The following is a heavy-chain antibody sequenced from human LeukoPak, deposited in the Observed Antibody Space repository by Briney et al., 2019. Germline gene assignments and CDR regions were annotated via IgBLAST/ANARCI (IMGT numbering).Heavy chain of an antibody. CDR1: GYSISSGYY. CDR2: IYHSGST. J-gene: IGHJ5*02. V-gene: IGHV4-38-2*02. Sequence: SETLSLTCTVSGYSISSGYYWGWIRQPPGKGLGWIGSIYHSGSTYYNPSLKSRVTISVDTSKNQFSLKLSSVTAADTAVYYCARDPSIRSGSNWFDPWGQGTLVTVSS. D-gene: IGHD3-22*01. CDR3: ARDPSIRSGSNWFDP.